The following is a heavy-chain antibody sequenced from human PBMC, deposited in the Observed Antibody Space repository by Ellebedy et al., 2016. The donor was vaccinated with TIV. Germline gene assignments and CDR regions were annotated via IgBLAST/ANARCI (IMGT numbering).Heavy chain of an antibody. CDR1: GGTFSSYA. CDR3: ARDRHQATTQSWTRSHYYYYYGMDV. V-gene: IGHV1-69*04. J-gene: IGHJ6*02. D-gene: IGHD1-26*01. Sequence: AASVKVSCKASGGTFSSYAISWVRQAPGQGLEWMGRIIPILGIANYAQKFQGRVTITADKSTSTAYMELSSLRSEDTAVYYCARDRHQATTQSWTRSHYYYYYGMDVWGQGTTVTVSS. CDR2: IIPILGIA.